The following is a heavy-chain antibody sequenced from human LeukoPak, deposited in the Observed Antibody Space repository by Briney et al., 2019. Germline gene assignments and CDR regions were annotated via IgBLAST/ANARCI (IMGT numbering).Heavy chain of an antibody. J-gene: IGHJ4*02. CDR2: ISAYNGNT. CDR1: GYTFTSFL. CDR3: ARASYDYVWGTANNIVYYFDY. Sequence: ASVKVSCKASGYTFTSFLITWVRQAPGQGLEWMGWISAYNGNTNYAQKLQGRVTMTTDTSTNTAYMELRSLSSDDTAVYYCARASYDYVWGTANNIVYYFDYWGQGTLVTVSS. D-gene: IGHD3-16*01. V-gene: IGHV1-18*01.